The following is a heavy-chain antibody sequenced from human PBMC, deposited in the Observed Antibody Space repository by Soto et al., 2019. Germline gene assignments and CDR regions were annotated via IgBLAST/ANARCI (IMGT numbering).Heavy chain of an antibody. CDR3: ARTPGNGYNWYFDY. Sequence: SETLSLTCTVSGDSIRSGSYYWSWIRQPPGKGLEWIGYIYYSGSTNYNPSLKSRVTISVDTSRNQFSLKLSSVTAADTAVYYCARTPGNGYNWYFDYWGRGTLVTGSS. J-gene: IGHJ4*02. D-gene: IGHD5-12*01. V-gene: IGHV4-61*01. CDR2: IYYSGST. CDR1: GDSIRSGSYY.